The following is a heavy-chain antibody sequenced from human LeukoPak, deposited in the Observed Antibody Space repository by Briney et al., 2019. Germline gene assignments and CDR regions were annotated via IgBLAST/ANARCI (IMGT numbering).Heavy chain of an antibody. V-gene: IGHV1-46*01. CDR2: IDPSGGST. CDR3: ARGFCSGGSCYSYGY. J-gene: IGHJ4*02. Sequence: ASVKVSCKASGYTFCTYYMHWVRQAPGQGLEWMGVIDPSGGSTNYARKFQGRVTMTSDTSTSTVYMELSSLRSEDTAVYYCARGFCSGGSCYSYGYWGQGTLVTVSS. CDR1: GYTFCTYY. D-gene: IGHD2-15*01.